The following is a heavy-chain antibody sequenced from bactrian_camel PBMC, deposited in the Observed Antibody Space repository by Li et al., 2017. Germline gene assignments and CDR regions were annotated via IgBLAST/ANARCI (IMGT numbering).Heavy chain of an antibody. CDR2: IWTGSGKT. D-gene: IGHD7*01. CDR3: AADNVNLQLARHYSY. Sequence: QVQLVESGGGSVQAGGSLRLSCGASGSIYGDACVGWLRQAPGKEREGVAAIWTGSGKTYYAESVKGRFTLSQDNAKKMVYLQMNSLKPEDTAMYYCAADNVNLQLARHYSYWGQGTQVTVS. J-gene: IGHJ4*01. CDR1: GSIYGDAC. V-gene: IGHV3-3*01.